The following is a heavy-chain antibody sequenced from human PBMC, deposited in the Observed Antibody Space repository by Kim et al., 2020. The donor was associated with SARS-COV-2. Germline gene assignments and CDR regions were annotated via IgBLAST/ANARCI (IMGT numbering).Heavy chain of an antibody. J-gene: IGHJ4*02. V-gene: IGHV4-31*03. Sequence: SETLSLTCTVSGGSISSGGYYWSWIRQHPGKGLEWIGYIYYSGSTYYNPSLKSRVTISVDTSKNQFSLKLSSVTAADTAVYYCARAEETAGGFDYWGQGTLVTVSS. CDR3: ARAEETAGGFDY. CDR1: GGSISSGGYY. D-gene: IGHD5-18*01. CDR2: IYYSGST.